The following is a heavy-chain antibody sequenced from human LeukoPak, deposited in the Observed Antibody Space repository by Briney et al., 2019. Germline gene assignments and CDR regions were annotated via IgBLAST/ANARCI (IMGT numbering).Heavy chain of an antibody. CDR1: GFTFSSYS. CDR3: AKAPPPYCSGGSCFDAFDI. D-gene: IGHD2-15*01. J-gene: IGHJ3*02. V-gene: IGHV3-21*04. CDR2: ISSSSSYI. Sequence: GGSLRLSCAASGFTFSSYSMNWVRQAPGKGLEWVSSISSSSSYIYYADSVKGRFTISRDNSKNTLYLQMNSLRAEDTAVYYCAKAPPPYCSGGSCFDAFDIWGQGTMVTVSS.